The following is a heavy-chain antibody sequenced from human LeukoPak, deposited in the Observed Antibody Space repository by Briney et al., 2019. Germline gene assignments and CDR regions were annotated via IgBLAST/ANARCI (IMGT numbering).Heavy chain of an antibody. J-gene: IGHJ6*03. D-gene: IGHD2-15*01. Sequence: PGGSLRLSCAASGFNFNSYGINWVRQAPGKGLEWVAFIRYDGSNKYSADSVKGRFTISRDNSKNTLYLQMSSLRAEDTAVYYCAKAGRDCSGGTCYFNYYYYYYMDVWGRGTTATVSS. V-gene: IGHV3-30*02. CDR1: GFNFNSYG. CDR2: IRYDGSNK. CDR3: AKAGRDCSGGTCYFNYYYYYYMDV.